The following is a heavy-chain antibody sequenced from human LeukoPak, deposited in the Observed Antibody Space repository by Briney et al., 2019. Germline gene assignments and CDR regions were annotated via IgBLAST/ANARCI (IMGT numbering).Heavy chain of an antibody. D-gene: IGHD2-21*02. Sequence: SETLSLTCTVSGGSISNSYWTWIRQPAAKGLEWVGRIYPSGSTHYNPSLKSRVTMSTDTSKNQISLKLTSVTAVDTAVYYCARAPVFCGADCFSTWGQGTLATVSS. CDR2: IYPSGST. CDR1: GGSISNSY. V-gene: IGHV4-4*07. CDR3: ARAPVFCGADCFST. J-gene: IGHJ5*02.